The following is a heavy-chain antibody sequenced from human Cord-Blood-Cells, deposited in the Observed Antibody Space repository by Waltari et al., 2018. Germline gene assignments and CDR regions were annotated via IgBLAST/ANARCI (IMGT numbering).Heavy chain of an antibody. CDR3: AKREANWGSRGHFDL. Sequence: EVQLVASGGGLVQPGGSLRLSCAASGFTFSSYAMSWVRQAPGKGLERVSALSGSGGRTYYPDSVKGRFTISRDNTKNTLYLQMNSLRAEDTAVYYCAKREANWGSRGHFDLWGRGTLVTVSS. J-gene: IGHJ2*01. CDR2: LSGSGGRT. V-gene: IGHV3-23*04. CDR1: GFTFSSYA. D-gene: IGHD7-27*01.